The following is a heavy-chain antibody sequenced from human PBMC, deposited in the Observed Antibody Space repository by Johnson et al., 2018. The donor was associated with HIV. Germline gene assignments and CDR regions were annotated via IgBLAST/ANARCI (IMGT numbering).Heavy chain of an antibody. CDR1: GFAVSSNY. Sequence: VQLVESGGGLVRPGGSLRLSCAASGFAVSSNYMNWVRQTPGKGLEWVSILYSAGSAYYADSVKGRFTISRDNSKHTLYLQMNSLRPEDTAVYYCARAPPYYGGYSVSDAFDIWGQGTMVTVSS. J-gene: IGHJ3*02. D-gene: IGHD3-22*01. CDR2: LYSAGSA. CDR3: ARAPPYYGGYSVSDAFDI. V-gene: IGHV3-66*02.